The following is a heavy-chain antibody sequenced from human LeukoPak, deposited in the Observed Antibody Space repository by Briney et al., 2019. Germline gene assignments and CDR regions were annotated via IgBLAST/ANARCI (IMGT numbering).Heavy chain of an antibody. V-gene: IGHV3-23*01. Sequence: GGSQRLSCAASGFTFSSYAMSWVRQAPGKGLEWVSAISGSGGCTYYEDSVKGRFTIGRDNSKNTLYLQMNSLRAEDTAVYYCAKAATSCYINCKNGFDPWGQGTLVTVSS. CDR1: GFTFSSYA. CDR3: AKAATSCYINCKNGFDP. CDR2: ISGSGGCT. J-gene: IGHJ5*02. D-gene: IGHD2-15*01.